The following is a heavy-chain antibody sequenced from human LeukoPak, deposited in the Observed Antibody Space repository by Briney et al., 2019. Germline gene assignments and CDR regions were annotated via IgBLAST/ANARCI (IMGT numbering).Heavy chain of an antibody. D-gene: IGHD5-18*01. CDR2: INPNSGGT. CDR1: GYTFTGYY. V-gene: IGHV1-2*02. J-gene: IGHJ4*02. CDR3: ARGAAKGRIAMVITD. Sequence: GASVKVSCKASGYTFTGYYMHWVRQAPGQGLEWMGWINPNSGGTKYAQKFQGRVTMTRDTSISTAYMELSRLRSDDTAVYYCARGAAKGRIAMVITDWGQGTLVTVSS.